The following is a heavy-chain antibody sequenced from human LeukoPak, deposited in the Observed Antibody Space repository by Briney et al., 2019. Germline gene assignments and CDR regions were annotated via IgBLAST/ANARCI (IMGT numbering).Heavy chain of an antibody. V-gene: IGHV4-59*01. D-gene: IGHD3-10*01. Sequence: SETLSLTCTVSGGSIRSVYWSWIRQPPGKGLEWIGYIYYSGSTNYNPSLKSRVTISVDTSKNQFSLKLSSVTAADTAVYYCARDRGFLNWFDPWGQGTLVTVSS. J-gene: IGHJ5*02. CDR2: IYYSGST. CDR1: GGSIRSVY. CDR3: ARDRGFLNWFDP.